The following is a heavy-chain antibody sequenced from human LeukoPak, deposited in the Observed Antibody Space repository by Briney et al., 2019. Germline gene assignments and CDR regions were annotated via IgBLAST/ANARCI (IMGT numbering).Heavy chain of an antibody. CDR1: GASISVYY. J-gene: IGHJ4*02. Sequence: SETLSLTCTVSGASISVYYWSWIRQPPRKGLEWIGYIYYSGSTNYNPSLKSRVTISVDTSKNQFSLKLSSVTAADTAVYYCARGADSSGYYSIFYFDYWGQGTLVTVSS. V-gene: IGHV4-59*01. CDR2: IYYSGST. D-gene: IGHD3-22*01. CDR3: ARGADSSGYYSIFYFDY.